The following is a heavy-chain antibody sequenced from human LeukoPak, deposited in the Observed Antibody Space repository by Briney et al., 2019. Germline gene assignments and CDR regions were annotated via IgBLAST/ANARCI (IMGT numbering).Heavy chain of an antibody. CDR2: ISGSGGST. V-gene: IGHV3-23*01. CDR1: GFTFSSYA. J-gene: IGHJ4*02. Sequence: GGSLRLPCAASGFTFSSYAMSWVRQAPGKGLEWVSAISGSGGSTYYADSVKGRFTISRDNSKNTLYLQMNSLRAEDTAVYYCAKLNYYDSSGLKYFDYWGQGTLVTVSS. D-gene: IGHD3-22*01. CDR3: AKLNYYDSSGLKYFDY.